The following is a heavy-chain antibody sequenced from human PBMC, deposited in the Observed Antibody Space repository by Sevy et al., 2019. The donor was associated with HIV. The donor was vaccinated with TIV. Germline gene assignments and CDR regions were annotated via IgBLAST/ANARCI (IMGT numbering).Heavy chain of an antibody. V-gene: IGHV3-9*01. CDR3: AKDRAASGPGWYFDL. D-gene: IGHD6-13*01. Sequence: GGSLRLPCAASGFTFDDFAMHWVRQSPGKGLEWVSGINWNSGRTEYADSVKGRFTISRHNTKDSLYLQMHSLRHEDTAFYYCAKDRAASGPGWYFDLWGRGTLVTVSS. CDR1: GFTFDDFA. J-gene: IGHJ2*01. CDR2: INWNSGRT.